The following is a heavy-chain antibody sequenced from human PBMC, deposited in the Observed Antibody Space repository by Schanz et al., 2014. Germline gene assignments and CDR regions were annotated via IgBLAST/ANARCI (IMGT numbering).Heavy chain of an antibody. D-gene: IGHD3-22*01. V-gene: IGHV3-7*05. CDR3: AKDPSHGDYDYYFDY. CDR2: IKQDGSEK. Sequence: VQLVESGGGLVQPGGSLRLSCGGSGFTFSKYWMSWVRQAPGKGLEWVANIKQDGSEKYYVDAVKGRFTISRDNSKNTLYLQMNSLRAEDTAVYYCAKDPSHGDYDYYFDYWGQGTLVAVSS. CDR1: GFTFSKYW. J-gene: IGHJ4*02.